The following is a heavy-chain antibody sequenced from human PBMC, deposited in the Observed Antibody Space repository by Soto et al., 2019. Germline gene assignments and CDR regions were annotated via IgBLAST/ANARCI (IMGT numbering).Heavy chain of an antibody. CDR2: INWNGGST. J-gene: IGHJ3*02. CDR3: ARDMVGPNAFDI. Sequence: SGGSLRLSCAASGFTFDDYGMSWVRQAPGKGLEWVSGINWNGGSTGYADSVKGRFTISRDNAKNSLYLQMNSLRAEDTALYYCARDMVGPNAFDIWGQGTMVTVSS. D-gene: IGHD2-15*01. CDR1: GFTFDDYG. V-gene: IGHV3-20*04.